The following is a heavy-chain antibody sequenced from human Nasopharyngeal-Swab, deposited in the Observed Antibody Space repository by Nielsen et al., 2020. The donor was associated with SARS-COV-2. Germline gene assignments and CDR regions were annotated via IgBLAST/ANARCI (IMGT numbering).Heavy chain of an antibody. D-gene: IGHD3-22*01. J-gene: IGHJ5*01. Sequence: GSLRLSCAVYGGSFSGHQWSWVRQPPGKGLEWIGEVNHGGDTNYNPSLKSRVTISVATSKNQFSLKLSSVTAADTAVYYCARGLVDVNMMLVVIGFSYWLDSWGQGTLVTVSS. CDR2: VNHGGDT. CDR1: GGSFSGHQ. V-gene: IGHV4-34*01. CDR3: ARGLVDVNMMLVVIGFSYWLDS.